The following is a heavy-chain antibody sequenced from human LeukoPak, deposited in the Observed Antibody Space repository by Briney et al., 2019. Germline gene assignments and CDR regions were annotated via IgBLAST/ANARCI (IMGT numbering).Heavy chain of an antibody. J-gene: IGHJ4*02. Sequence: GGSLRLSCAASGFTFSSYKMNWVRQAPGKGLEWVSYISSSGRTIYYADSVKGRFTISRDNAKNSLYLQMSSLRAEDTAVYYCARAANTAAGTPTLAIDYWGQGTLVTVSS. CDR3: ARAANTAAGTPTLAIDY. CDR2: ISSSGRTI. D-gene: IGHD6-13*01. V-gene: IGHV3-48*03. CDR1: GFTFSSYK.